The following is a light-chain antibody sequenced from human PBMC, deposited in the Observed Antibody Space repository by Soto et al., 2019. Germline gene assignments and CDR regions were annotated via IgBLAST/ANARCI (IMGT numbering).Light chain of an antibody. J-gene: IGKJ4*01. Sequence: DIQMTQSPSFVSASVGDRVTITCRASQGISSWLAWYQQKPGKAPKVLVYNTSTLQTGVPSRFTGSGSGTDFTLTISSLQPEDFATYYCQQVSSLPLTFGGGTRVEI. CDR1: QGISSW. CDR2: NTS. CDR3: QQVSSLPLT. V-gene: IGKV1-12*01.